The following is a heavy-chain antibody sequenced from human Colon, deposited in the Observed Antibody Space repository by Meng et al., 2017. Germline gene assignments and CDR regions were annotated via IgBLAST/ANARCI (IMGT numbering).Heavy chain of an antibody. CDR2: ISYDGSNK. CDR3: ARGERREVRGAKIDAFDI. Sequence: GGSLRLSCAASGFTFSSYAMHWVRQAPGKGLEWVAVISYDGSNKYYADSVKGRFTISRDNSKNTLYLQMNSLRAEDTAVHYCARGERREVRGAKIDAFDIWGQGTMVTVSS. J-gene: IGHJ3*02. D-gene: IGHD3-10*01. CDR1: GFTFSSYA. V-gene: IGHV3-30*04.